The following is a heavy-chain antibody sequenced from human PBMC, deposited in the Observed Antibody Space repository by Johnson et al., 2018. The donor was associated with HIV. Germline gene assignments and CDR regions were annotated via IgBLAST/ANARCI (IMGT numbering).Heavy chain of an antibody. J-gene: IGHJ3*02. V-gene: IGHV3-11*04. Sequence: QMQLVESGGGLVKPGGSLRLSCAASGFTFSDHYMSWIRQAPGKGLEWVSYISSSATTKYYADSVNARFTISRDSAKNSLYLQMNSLRAEGTAVYYCARKGAWAFDIWGQGTMVTVSS. CDR2: ISSSATTK. CDR1: GFTFSDHY. D-gene: IGHD3-16*01. CDR3: ARKGAWAFDI.